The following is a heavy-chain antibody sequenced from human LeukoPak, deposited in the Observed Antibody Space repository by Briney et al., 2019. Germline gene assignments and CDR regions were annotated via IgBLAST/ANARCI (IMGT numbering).Heavy chain of an antibody. CDR3: PRDQGSYGGYPAEYFQH. CDR2: ISAYNGNT. V-gene: IGHV1-18*01. J-gene: IGHJ1*01. Sequence: ASVKVSFTASGYIFTSYGISWVRQAPGQGLEWMGWISAYNGNTNYVQKLHGRVTMTTDTSTSTASLDLRGLTAGDTAAHLCPRDQGSYGGYPAEYFQHWGQGTLVSVCS. D-gene: IGHD4-17*01. CDR1: GYIFTSYG.